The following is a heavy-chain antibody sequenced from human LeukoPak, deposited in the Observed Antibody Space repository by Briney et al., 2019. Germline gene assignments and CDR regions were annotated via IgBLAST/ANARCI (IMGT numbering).Heavy chain of an antibody. J-gene: IGHJ4*02. V-gene: IGHV2-5*02. CDR1: GFSFSTSGVG. CDR2: IYWDDDK. D-gene: IGHD4-17*01. Sequence: SGPTLVKPTQTLTLTCTFSGFSFSTSGVGVGWIRQPPGKALEWLALIYWDDDKRYSPSLKSRLTITKDTSKNQVILTMTNMDPVDTATYYCALDYGDYVKSPRFDYWGQGTLVTVSS. CDR3: ALDYGDYVKSPRFDY.